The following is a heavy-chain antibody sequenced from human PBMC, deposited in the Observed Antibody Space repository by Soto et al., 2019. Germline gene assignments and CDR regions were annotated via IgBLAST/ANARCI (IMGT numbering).Heavy chain of an antibody. CDR2: IIPILGIA. CDR1: GGTFSSYT. D-gene: IGHD3-10*01. J-gene: IGHJ3*02. V-gene: IGHV1-69*08. CDR3: ARDSYAASAFDI. Sequence: QVQLVQSGAEVKKPGSSVKVSCTASGGTFSSYTISWVRQAPGQGLEWMGRIIPILGIANYAQKFQGRVTITADKSTSTAYMELSSLRSEDTAVYYCARDSYAASAFDILGQGTMVTVSS.